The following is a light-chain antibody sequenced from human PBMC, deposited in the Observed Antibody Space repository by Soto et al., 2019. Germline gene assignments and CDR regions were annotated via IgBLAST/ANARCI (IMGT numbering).Light chain of an antibody. CDR2: GAS. J-gene: IGKJ5*01. Sequence: EIVLTQSPASLSLSPGERATLSCRASQSVDSYLVWYQQEPGQAPRLLIFGASNRATGIPARFSGSGSGTDFTLTINSLEPDDFAVYYCQQRDSWPITFGQGTRL. V-gene: IGKV3-11*01. CDR3: QQRDSWPIT. CDR1: QSVDSY.